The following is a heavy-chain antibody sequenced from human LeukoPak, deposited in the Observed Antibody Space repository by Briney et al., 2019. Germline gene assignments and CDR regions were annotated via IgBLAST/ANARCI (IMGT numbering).Heavy chain of an antibody. CDR2: INPSSGGT. D-gene: IGHD3-16*01. CDR1: GYTFIAYY. CDR3: ARDNDSRDPPHFDY. V-gene: IGHV1-2*02. J-gene: IGHJ4*02. Sequence: GASVKVSCRASGYTFIAYYMHWVRQAPGQGLEWMGWINPSSGGTNYAQKFQGRVTMTRDTSISTAYMELSSLRSEDTAVYYCARDNDSRDPPHFDYWGQGTLVTVSS.